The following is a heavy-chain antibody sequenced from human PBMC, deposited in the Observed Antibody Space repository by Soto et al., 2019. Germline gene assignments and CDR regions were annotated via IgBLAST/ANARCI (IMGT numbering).Heavy chain of an antibody. D-gene: IGHD3-3*01. CDR2: ISSSGTTI. CDR3: ARIGFYDFWRGYESPMDV. Sequence: EVQLVESGGGLVQPGGSLRLSCAASGFTFSSYSMNWVRQAPGKGLEWVSFISSSGTTIYYADSVKGRFTISRDNAKNSLYLEMNSLRAEDKAVSDCARIGFYDFWRGYESPMDVWGKGPSVNVS. V-gene: IGHV3-48*01. CDR1: GFTFSSYS. J-gene: IGHJ6*03.